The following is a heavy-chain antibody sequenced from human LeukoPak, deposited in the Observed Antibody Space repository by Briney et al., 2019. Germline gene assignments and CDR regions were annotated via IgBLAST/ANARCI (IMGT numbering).Heavy chain of an antibody. D-gene: IGHD1-26*01. J-gene: IGHJ4*02. Sequence: SETLSLTCTVSGGSISSGSYYWSWIRQPAGKGLEWIGRIYTSGSTNYNPSLKSRVTISVDTSKNQFSLKLSSVAAADTAVYYCARGLWELPDYWGQGTLVTVSS. V-gene: IGHV4-61*02. CDR1: GGSISSGSYY. CDR2: IYTSGST. CDR3: ARGLWELPDY.